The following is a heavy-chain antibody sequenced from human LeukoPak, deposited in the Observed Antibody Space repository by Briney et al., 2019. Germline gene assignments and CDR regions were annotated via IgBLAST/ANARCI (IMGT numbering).Heavy chain of an antibody. D-gene: IGHD1-26*01. J-gene: IGHJ5*02. CDR2: IYPSGGST. Sequence: ASVKVSCKASGYTFTGYYTHWVRQAPGQGLEWMGIIYPSGGSTNYAQKFQGRVTMTSDTSTSTVYMELSSLRSEDTALYYCARGTHSGSSWGQGTLVTVSS. CDR1: GYTFTGYY. CDR3: ARGTHSGSS. V-gene: IGHV1-46*01.